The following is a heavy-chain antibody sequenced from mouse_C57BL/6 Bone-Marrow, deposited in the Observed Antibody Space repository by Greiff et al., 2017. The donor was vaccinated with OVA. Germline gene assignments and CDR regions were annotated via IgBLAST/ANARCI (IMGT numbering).Heavy chain of an antibody. Sequence: DVKLQESGPGLVKPSQSLSLTCSVTGYSITSGYFWNWIRQFPGNKLEWMGYISYDGSTNYNPSLKNRISITRDTSKNQFFLKLNSVTTEDTATYYCARVRDYYGSSYDWYFDVWGTGTTVTVSS. V-gene: IGHV3-6*01. CDR1: GYSITSGYF. D-gene: IGHD1-1*01. CDR3: ARVRDYYGSSYDWYFDV. CDR2: ISYDGST. J-gene: IGHJ1*03.